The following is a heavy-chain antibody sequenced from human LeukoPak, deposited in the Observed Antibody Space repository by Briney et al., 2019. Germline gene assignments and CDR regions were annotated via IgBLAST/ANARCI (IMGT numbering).Heavy chain of an antibody. D-gene: IGHD6-19*01. CDR1: RYTFTSYV. CDR3: ARSSLAVAGSVFDY. CDR2: ISNYDGNT. V-gene: IGHV1-18*01. Sequence: GASVKVSCQASRYTFTSYVLRWVRPAPAQGVEWMGWISNYDGNTHYAQHIQGRVTMTTDTSTSTAYMELRSLRSDDTAVYYCARSSLAVAGSVFDYWGQGTLVTVSS. J-gene: IGHJ4*02.